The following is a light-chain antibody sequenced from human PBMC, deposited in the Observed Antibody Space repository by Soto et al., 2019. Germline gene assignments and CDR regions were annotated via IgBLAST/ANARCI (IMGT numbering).Light chain of an antibody. CDR1: QSFRGL. Sequence: IVLTQSPGNLSLSPGERATLSCRASQSFRGLLAWYQQKPGQAPRLLIYDAYNRATGIPPRFSGSGSGTDFTLTISSLETEDSAVYYCQQRHMWPITFGQGTRLEIK. V-gene: IGKV3-11*01. CDR2: DAY. J-gene: IGKJ5*01. CDR3: QQRHMWPIT.